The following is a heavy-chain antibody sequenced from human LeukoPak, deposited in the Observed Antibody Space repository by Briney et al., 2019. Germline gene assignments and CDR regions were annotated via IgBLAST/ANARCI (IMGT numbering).Heavy chain of an antibody. CDR2: IRQDGGEK. D-gene: IGHD5-24*01. Sequence: GGSLGLSCAASGFTLSNYWMSWARQAPGEGLEWVANIRQDGGEKYYVDSVRGRFTISRDNAKNSLYLQMNSLRAEDTAVYYCAREGRDGYNYVKWFDPWGQGTLVTVSS. J-gene: IGHJ5*02. CDR3: AREGRDGYNYVKWFDP. V-gene: IGHV3-7*01. CDR1: GFTLSNYW.